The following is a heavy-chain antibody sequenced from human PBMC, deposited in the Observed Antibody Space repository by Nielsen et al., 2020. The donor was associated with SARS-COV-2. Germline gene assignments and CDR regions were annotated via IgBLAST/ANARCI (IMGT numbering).Heavy chain of an antibody. J-gene: IGHJ4*02. V-gene: IGHV3-30*14. Sequence: GESLKISCAAAGFSFDTYVMHWVRQAPGKGLEWLAIISGDGDRTYYADSVKGRFTISRDNSKNTLYLQMSSLRAEDTAVYYCVKDREYDYVWGSYRPEYWGQGTLVTVSS. CDR1: GFSFDTYV. CDR3: VKDREYDYVWGSYRPEY. CDR2: ISGDGDRT. D-gene: IGHD3-16*02.